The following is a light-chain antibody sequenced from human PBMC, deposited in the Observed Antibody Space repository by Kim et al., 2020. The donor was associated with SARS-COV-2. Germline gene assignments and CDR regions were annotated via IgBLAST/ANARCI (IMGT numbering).Light chain of an antibody. V-gene: IGKV1-33*01. CDR3: QQYDSFPFT. J-gene: IGKJ2*01. Sequence: GVPSRFSGGPSGTGFTLTISSLQPEDFATYYCQQYDSFPFTFGQGTKLEIK.